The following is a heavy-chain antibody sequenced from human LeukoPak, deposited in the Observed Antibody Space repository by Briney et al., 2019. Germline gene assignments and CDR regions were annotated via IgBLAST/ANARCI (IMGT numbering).Heavy chain of an antibody. Sequence: PSESLSLTCTVSGGSISSYYWSWIRQPVGKGLEWIGRIYTSGITNYNPSLKSRVTISVDTSKNQFSLKLSSVTAADTAVYYCARDTMVRGVMRGWFDPWGQGTLVTVSS. CDR3: ARDTMVRGVMRGWFDP. V-gene: IGHV4-4*07. CDR2: IYTSGIT. J-gene: IGHJ5*02. D-gene: IGHD3-10*01. CDR1: GGSISSYY.